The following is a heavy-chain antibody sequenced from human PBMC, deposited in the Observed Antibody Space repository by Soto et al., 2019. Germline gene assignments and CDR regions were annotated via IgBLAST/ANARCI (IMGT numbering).Heavy chain of an antibody. Sequence: WVSLVLPCVPSELTFANFGMGRVRQAPGKGLYWVSGISSSGRRTYYADSVKGRFTISRDNSKNTLYLQMDSLRGDDTAVYYCAKVAKSGVVVEYFESWGKGALVTVSS. D-gene: IGHD3-3*01. CDR2: ISSSGRRT. CDR1: ELTFANFG. J-gene: IGHJ4*02. V-gene: IGHV3-23*01. CDR3: AKVAKSGVVVEYFES.